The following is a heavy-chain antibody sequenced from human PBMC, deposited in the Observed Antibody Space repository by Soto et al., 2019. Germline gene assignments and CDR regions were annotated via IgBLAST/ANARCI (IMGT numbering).Heavy chain of an antibody. Sequence: PGGSLRLSXAASGFTFSNAWMSWVRQAPGKGLEWVGRIKSKTDGGTTDYAAPVKGRFTISRDDSKNTLYLQMNSLKTEDTAVYYCTTNYYDSSGPAYYYYGMDVWGQGTTVTVSS. CDR2: IKSKTDGGTT. V-gene: IGHV3-15*01. CDR1: GFTFSNAW. CDR3: TTNYYDSSGPAYYYYGMDV. J-gene: IGHJ6*02. D-gene: IGHD3-22*01.